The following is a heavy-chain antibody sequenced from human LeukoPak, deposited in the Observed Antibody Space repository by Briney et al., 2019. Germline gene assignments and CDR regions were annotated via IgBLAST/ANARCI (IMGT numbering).Heavy chain of an antibody. CDR1: GGSISSGDYY. CDR2: IYYSGST. D-gene: IGHD1-1*01. CDR3: ARAPGYYYYMDV. J-gene: IGHJ6*03. Sequence: SQTLSLTCTVSGGSISSGDYYWSWIRQPPGKGLEWIGYIYYSGSTNYNPSLKSRVTISVDTSKNQFSLKLSSVTAADTAVYYCARAPGYYYYMDVWGKGTTVTVSS. V-gene: IGHV4-61*08.